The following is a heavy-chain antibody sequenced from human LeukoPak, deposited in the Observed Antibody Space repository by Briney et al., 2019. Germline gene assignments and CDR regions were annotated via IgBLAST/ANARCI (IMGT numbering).Heavy chain of an antibody. Sequence: SETLSLTCAVYGGSFSGYYWSWIRQPPGKGLEWIGEINHSGSTNYNPSLKSRVTISEDTSKNQFSLKLSSVTAADTAVYYCARDDRGAGDYFSIYYTMDVWAKGPRSPSP. V-gene: IGHV4-34*01. J-gene: IGHJ6*02. CDR3: ARDDRGAGDYFSIYYTMDV. D-gene: IGHD4-17*01. CDR2: INHSGST. CDR1: GGSFSGYY.